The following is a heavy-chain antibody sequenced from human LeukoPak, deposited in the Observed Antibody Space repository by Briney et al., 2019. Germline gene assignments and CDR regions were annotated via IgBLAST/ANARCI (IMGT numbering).Heavy chain of an antibody. CDR3: ARGPSAYCWPFDY. V-gene: IGHV3-7*01. CDR1: GFTFSSYW. CDR2: IKQDGSEK. D-gene: IGHD2-15*01. J-gene: IGHJ4*02. Sequence: PGGSLRLSCAASGFTFSSYWMSWVRQAPGKGLEWVANIKQDGSEKYYADSVKGRFTISRDNSKNTLYLQMNSLRAEDTAVYYCARGPSAYCWPFDYWGQGTLVTVSS.